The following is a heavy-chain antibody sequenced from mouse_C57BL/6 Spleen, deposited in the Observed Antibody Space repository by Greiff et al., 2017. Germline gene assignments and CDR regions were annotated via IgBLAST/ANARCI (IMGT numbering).Heavy chain of an antibody. V-gene: IGHV2-2*01. J-gene: IGHJ1*03. CDR2: IWSGGST. Sequence: QVQLKESGPGLVQPSQSLSITCTVSGFSLTSYGVHWVRQSPGKGLEWLGVIWSGGSTDYNAAFISRLSISKDNSKSQVFFKMNSLQADDTAIYYCARNVYDGYYFWFDVWGTGTTVTVSS. CDR3: ARNVYDGYYFWFDV. D-gene: IGHD2-3*01. CDR1: GFSLTSYG.